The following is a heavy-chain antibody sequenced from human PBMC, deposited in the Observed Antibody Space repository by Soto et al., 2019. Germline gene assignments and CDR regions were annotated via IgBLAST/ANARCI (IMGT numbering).Heavy chain of an antibody. J-gene: IGHJ3*02. V-gene: IGHV3-33*01. CDR3: ARDRLTIFGVVHPDAFDI. CDR1: GFTFSSYG. Sequence: QVQLVESGGGVVQPGRSLRLSCAASGFTFSSYGMHWVRQAPGKGLEWVAVIWYDGSNKYYADSVKGRFTISRDNSKNTLYLQMNSLRAEDTAVYYCARDRLTIFGVVHPDAFDIWGQGTMVTVSS. D-gene: IGHD3-3*01. CDR2: IWYDGSNK.